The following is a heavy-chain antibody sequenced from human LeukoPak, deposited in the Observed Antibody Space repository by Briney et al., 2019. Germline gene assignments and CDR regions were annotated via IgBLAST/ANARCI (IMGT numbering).Heavy chain of an antibody. CDR3: ARSRSGYSYEHGAFEI. CDR1: NDSISNYY. D-gene: IGHD5-18*01. V-gene: IGHV4-59*12. CDR2: IDYRGST. J-gene: IGHJ3*02. Sequence: SETLSLTCTVSNDSISNYYWSWIRQPPGKGLEWIAYIDYRGSTTNNPSLRSRITISVDTSRNQFPLKLRSVTAADTAVYYCARSRSGYSYEHGAFEIWGQGTMVTVSS.